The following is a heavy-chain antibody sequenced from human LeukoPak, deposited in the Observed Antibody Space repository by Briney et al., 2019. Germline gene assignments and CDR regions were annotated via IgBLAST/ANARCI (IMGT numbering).Heavy chain of an antibody. CDR1: GFTFSSYG. CDR3: ATDEAPYPAVAGMID. J-gene: IGHJ4*02. Sequence: GGSLRLSCAASGFTFSSYGMSWVRQAPGKGLEWVSAISGSGGSTYYADSVKGRFTISRDNSKNTLYLQMNSLRAEDTAVYYCATDEAPYPAVAGMIDWGQGTLVTASS. D-gene: IGHD6-19*01. CDR2: ISGSGGST. V-gene: IGHV3-23*01.